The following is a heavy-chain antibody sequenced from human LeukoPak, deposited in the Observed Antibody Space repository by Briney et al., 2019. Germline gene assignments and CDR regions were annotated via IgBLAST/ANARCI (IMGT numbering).Heavy chain of an antibody. Sequence: GGSLRLSCAASGFIFDNYWMSWVRQAPEKGLGWVANIKQDESAKYYVDSVKGRFTISRDNAKNTLYLQMDGLRADDTAVYYCARLQWPQLRAFDIWGQGTMVTVSS. CDR1: GFIFDNYW. D-gene: IGHD5-24*01. V-gene: IGHV3-7*01. CDR2: IKQDESAK. CDR3: ARLQWPQLRAFDI. J-gene: IGHJ3*02.